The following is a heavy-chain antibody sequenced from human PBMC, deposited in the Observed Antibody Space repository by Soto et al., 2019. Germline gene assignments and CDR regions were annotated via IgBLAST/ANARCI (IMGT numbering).Heavy chain of an antibody. J-gene: IGHJ3*02. CDR1: GFTFSTYA. D-gene: IGHD4-17*01. CDR3: ARPRGYGVFDAYDI. CDR2: ISGSGGST. Sequence: GGSLRLSCAASGFTFSTYAMSWVRQAPGKGLEWVSAISGSGGSTYHADSVKGRFTISRDNSINTLYLQMSSLRTEDTALYYCARPRGYGVFDAYDIWGQGTVVTVSS. V-gene: IGHV3-23*01.